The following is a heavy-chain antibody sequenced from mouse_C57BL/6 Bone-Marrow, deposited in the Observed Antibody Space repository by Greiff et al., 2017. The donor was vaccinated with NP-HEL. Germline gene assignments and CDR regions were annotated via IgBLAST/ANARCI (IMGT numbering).Heavy chain of an antibody. D-gene: IGHD1-1*01. V-gene: IGHV1-26*01. Sequence: EVQLQQSGPELVKPGASVKISCKASGYTFTDYYMNWVKQSHGKSLEWIGDINPNNGGTSYNQKFKGKATLTVDKSSSTAYMELRSLTSEDSAVYYCARTHGSSYFDYWGQGTTLTVSS. CDR1: GYTFTDYY. CDR3: ARTHGSSYFDY. J-gene: IGHJ2*01. CDR2: INPNNGGT.